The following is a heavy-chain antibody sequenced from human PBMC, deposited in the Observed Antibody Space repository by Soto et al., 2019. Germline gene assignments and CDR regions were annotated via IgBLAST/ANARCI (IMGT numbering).Heavy chain of an antibody. V-gene: IGHV3-23*01. D-gene: IGHD3-3*01. J-gene: IGHJ4*02. Sequence: PGGSLRLSCAASGFTFSSYAMSWVRQAPGKGLEWVSAISGSGGSTYYADSVKGRFTISRDNSKNTLYLQMNSLRAEDTAVYYCAKDLYYDFWSGYAPFFSYWGQGTLVTAPQ. CDR2: ISGSGGST. CDR3: AKDLYYDFWSGYAPFFSY. CDR1: GFTFSSYA.